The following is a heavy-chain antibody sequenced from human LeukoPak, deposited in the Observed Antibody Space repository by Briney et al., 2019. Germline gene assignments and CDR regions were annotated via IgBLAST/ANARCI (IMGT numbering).Heavy chain of an antibody. CDR3: ARVTSDYGGNSRASDY. CDR2: INHSGST. Sequence: SETLSLTCAVYGGSFSGYYWSWIRQPPGKGLEWIGEINHSGSTNYNPSLKSRVTISVDTSKNQFSLKLSSVTAADTAVYYCARVTSDYGGNSRASDYWGQGTLVTVSS. V-gene: IGHV4-34*01. CDR1: GGSFSGYY. D-gene: IGHD4-23*01. J-gene: IGHJ4*02.